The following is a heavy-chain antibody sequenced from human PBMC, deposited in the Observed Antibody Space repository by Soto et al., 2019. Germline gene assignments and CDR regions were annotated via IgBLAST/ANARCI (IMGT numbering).Heavy chain of an antibody. V-gene: IGHV4-59*01. CDR1: GGSISSYY. D-gene: IGHD1-26*01. J-gene: IGHJ4*02. Sequence: QVQLQESGPGLVKPSETLSLTCTVSGGSISSYYWSWIRQPPGKGLEWIGYIYYSGSTNYNPSLKSRVTISVDTSKNQFSLKLSSVTAADTAVYYCARTEGATFDYWGQGTLVTVSS. CDR3: ARTEGATFDY. CDR2: IYYSGST.